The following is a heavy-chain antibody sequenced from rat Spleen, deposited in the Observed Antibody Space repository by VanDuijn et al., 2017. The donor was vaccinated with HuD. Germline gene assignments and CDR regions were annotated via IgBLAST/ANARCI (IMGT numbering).Heavy chain of an antibody. Sequence: EVQLVESGGGLVQPGRSLKLSCAASGFTFSNYGMAWVRQTPTKGLEWVAYISTDGGNTYYRDSVKGRFTISRDNAKSTLYLQMDSLRSEDTATYYCTTDYGGYGDYWGQGVMVTVSS. V-gene: IGHV5-27*01. CDR2: ISTDGGNT. D-gene: IGHD1-11*01. CDR1: GFTFSNYG. J-gene: IGHJ2*01. CDR3: TTDYGGYGDY.